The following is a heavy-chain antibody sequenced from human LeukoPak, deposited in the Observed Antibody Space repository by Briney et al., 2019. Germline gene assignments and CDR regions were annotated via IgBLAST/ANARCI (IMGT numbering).Heavy chain of an antibody. J-gene: IGHJ4*02. CDR2: INHSGST. D-gene: IGHD3-3*01. CDR1: GGSFSDYY. V-gene: IGHV4-34*01. CDR3: ARVNGFLEWLPSYFDY. Sequence: SETLSLTCAVYGGSFSDYYWSWIRQIPGKGLEWIGEINHSGSTNYNPSLKSRVTISVDTSKNQFSLKLSSVTAADTAVYYCARVNGFLEWLPSYFDYWGQGALVTVSP.